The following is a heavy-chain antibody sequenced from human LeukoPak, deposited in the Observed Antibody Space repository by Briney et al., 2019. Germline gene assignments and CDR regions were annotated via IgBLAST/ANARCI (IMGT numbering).Heavy chain of an antibody. J-gene: IGHJ4*02. CDR2: IYYSGNT. Sequence: PSETLSLTCTVSGGSISSYYWSWLRQPPGKGLEWVGYIYYSGNTNYNPSLKSRVTISVDTSKNQFSLKLSSVTAADTAVYYCASHYYYGSGSYYYFDYWGQGTLVTVSS. V-gene: IGHV4-59*01. D-gene: IGHD3-10*01. CDR1: GGSISSYY. CDR3: ASHYYYGSGSYYYFDY.